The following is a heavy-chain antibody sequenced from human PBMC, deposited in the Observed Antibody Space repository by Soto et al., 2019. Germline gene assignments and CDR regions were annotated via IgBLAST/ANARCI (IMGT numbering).Heavy chain of an antibody. CDR1: GFTFSSYA. CDR3: VRGLVPARGWFDP. Sequence: QVQLVESGGGVVQPGRSLRLSCAASGFTFSSYAMHWVRQAPGKGLEWVAVISYDGSNKYYAASVKSRFTISRDNSRNPLYLQMNSQRDEDRAVYCCVRGLVPARGWFDPWGQGTLFTVAS. CDR2: ISYDGSNK. D-gene: IGHD2-2*01. J-gene: IGHJ5*02. V-gene: IGHV3-30-3*01.